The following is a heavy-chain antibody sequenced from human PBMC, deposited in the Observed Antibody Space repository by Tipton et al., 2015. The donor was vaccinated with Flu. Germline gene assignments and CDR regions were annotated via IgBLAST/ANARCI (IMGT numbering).Heavy chain of an antibody. CDR3: ARDSISRRTYYFDY. D-gene: IGHD2/OR15-2a*01. Sequence: SLRLSCAASGFTFSDYAMHWVRQAPGKGLEWVSVIYTGGITYTADSVKGRFSISRDNSKNTLYLQMNSLRVEDTAVYYCARDSISRRTYYFDYWGQGTLVTVSS. CDR1: GFTFSDYA. J-gene: IGHJ4*02. V-gene: IGHV3-53*01. CDR2: IYTGGIT.